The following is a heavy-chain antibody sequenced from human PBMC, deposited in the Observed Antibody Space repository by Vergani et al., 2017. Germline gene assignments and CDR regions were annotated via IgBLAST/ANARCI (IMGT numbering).Heavy chain of an antibody. CDR3: ARAALAAAGYSYYFDY. CDR1: GYSFTSYW. D-gene: IGHD6-13*01. Sequence: EVQLVQSGAEVKKPGESLKISCKGSGYSFTSYWIGWVRQMPGKGLEWMGIIYPGDSDTRYSPSFQGQVTISADKSISTAYLQWSSLKASDTAMYYCARAALAAAGYSYYFDYWGQGTLVTVSS. V-gene: IGHV5-51*01. J-gene: IGHJ4*02. CDR2: IYPGDSDT.